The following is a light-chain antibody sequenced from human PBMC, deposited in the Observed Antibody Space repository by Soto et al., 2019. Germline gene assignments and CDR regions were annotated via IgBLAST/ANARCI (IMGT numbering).Light chain of an antibody. J-gene: IGKJ2*02. CDR2: GAS. CDR3: QQYNNWPPCT. Sequence: EIVMTQSPATLSVSPGERATLSCRASQSVSSNLAWYQQKPGQAPRLLIYGASTRATGIPARFSGSGSGTELTLTISSLQSEDFAVYYCQQYNNWPPCTFGQGTKVDIK. CDR1: QSVSSN. V-gene: IGKV3-15*01.